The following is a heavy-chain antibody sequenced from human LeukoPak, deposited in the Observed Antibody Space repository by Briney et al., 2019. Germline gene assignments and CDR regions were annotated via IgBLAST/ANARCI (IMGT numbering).Heavy chain of an antibody. V-gene: IGHV1-69*05. CDR3: ASGKYGLRSWFDP. J-gene: IGHJ5*02. Sequence: SVKVSCKAPGGTFNRYAVTWVRQAPGQGLEWLGGIIPIFGTANYAQKFQGRVTITTDESTNTAYMELTSLTSEDTAVYYCASGKYGLRSWFDPWGQGTLVTVSP. CDR2: IIPIFGTA. CDR1: GGTFNRYA. D-gene: IGHD4-17*01.